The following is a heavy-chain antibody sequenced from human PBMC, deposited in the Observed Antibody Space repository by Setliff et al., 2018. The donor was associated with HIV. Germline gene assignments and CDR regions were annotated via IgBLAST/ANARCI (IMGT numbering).Heavy chain of an antibody. CDR1: GVSITSHY. J-gene: IGHJ6*03. V-gene: IGHV4-59*08. CDR2: IYYSGST. D-gene: IGHD6-13*01. Sequence: SETLSLTCTVSGVSITSHYWSWIRQPPGTGLEWIGYIYYSGSTNYNPSLKSRVTISVDTSKNQVSLRLSSVTAADTGVYYCARHRDPPGSSSWIYYYYYMDLWGEGTTVTVSS. CDR3: ARHRDPPGSSSWIYYYYYMDL.